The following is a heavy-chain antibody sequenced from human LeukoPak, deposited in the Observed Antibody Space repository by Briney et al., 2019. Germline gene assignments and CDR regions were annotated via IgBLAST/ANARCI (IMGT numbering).Heavy chain of an antibody. D-gene: IGHD2-8*02. CDR3: ATLVKTGSGGRGYFDH. CDR2: MYNDENDK. V-gene: IGHV3-30*02. J-gene: IGHJ4*02. CDR1: AFSFSSHG. Sequence: GGSLRLSCAASAFSFSSHGIYWVRQAPGKGLEWVAFMYNDENDKNYADSVKGRFTISRDNSTNTLFLQMNSLRGDDTAVYYCATLVKTGSGGRGYFDHWGQGTLVTVSS.